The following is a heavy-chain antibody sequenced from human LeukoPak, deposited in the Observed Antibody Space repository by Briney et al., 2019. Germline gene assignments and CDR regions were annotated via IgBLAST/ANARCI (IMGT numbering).Heavy chain of an antibody. CDR1: GGSISNYF. V-gene: IGHV4-4*07. Sequence: SETLSLTCTVSGGSISNYFLGWIRQPAGKGLEWIGRIYTSGSTDYNPSLKSRVTMSIYTSKNQFSLKLSSVTAADTAVYYCATPPSFGAAARTIVEDYGGQGTLFTVSS. D-gene: IGHD6-13*01. CDR2: IYTSGST. J-gene: IGHJ4*02. CDR3: ATPPSFGAAARTIVEDY.